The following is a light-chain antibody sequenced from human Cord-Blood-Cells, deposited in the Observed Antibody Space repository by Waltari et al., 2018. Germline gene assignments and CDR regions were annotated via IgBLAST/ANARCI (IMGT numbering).Light chain of an antibody. CDR1: SSNIDSNT. V-gene: IGLV1-44*01. J-gene: IGLJ2*01. CDR3: AAWDDSLNGPV. CDR2: SNN. Sequence: SVLTQPPSASGTPGQSVTIPCSGSSSNIDSNTLTWYQQLPGTPPKLPIYSNNHRPSGVPDRFSGTKSGTSASLAISGLQSEDEADYYCAAWDDSLNGPVFGGGTKLTVL.